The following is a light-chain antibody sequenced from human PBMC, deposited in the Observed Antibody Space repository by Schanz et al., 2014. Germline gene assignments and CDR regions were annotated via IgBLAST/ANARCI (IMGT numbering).Light chain of an antibody. J-gene: IGKJ2*01. CDR2: GAS. CDR1: QSVNTY. CDR3: QQYDNWPRT. Sequence: EIVLTQSPDTLSSSPGERVTLSCRASQSVNTYLAWYQQKAGQAPRLLIYGASTRATGIPARFSGSGSGTEFTLTISSLQSEDFAVYYCQQYDNWPRTFGQGTKLEIK. V-gene: IGKV3-15*01.